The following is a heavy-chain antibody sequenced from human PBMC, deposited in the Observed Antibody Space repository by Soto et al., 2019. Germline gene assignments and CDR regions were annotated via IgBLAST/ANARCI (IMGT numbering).Heavy chain of an antibody. V-gene: IGHV1-46*01. CDR2: INPSGGST. CDR1: GYTFTSYY. J-gene: IGHJ4*02. CDR3: AREYYGILTGYHFVYY. Sequence: GASVKVSCKASGYTFTSYYMHWVRQAPGQGLEWMGIINPSGGSTSYAQKFQGRVTMTRDTSTSTVYMELSSLRSEDTAVYYCAREYYGILTGYHFVYYWGQGTLVTVSS. D-gene: IGHD3-9*01.